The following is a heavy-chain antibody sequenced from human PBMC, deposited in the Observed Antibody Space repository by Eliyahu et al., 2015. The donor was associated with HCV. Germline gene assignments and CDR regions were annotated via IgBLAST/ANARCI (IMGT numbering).Heavy chain of an antibody. CDR3: ASGGGGIAVAGTGGWFDP. J-gene: IGHJ5*02. CDR2: XHYRGSA. V-gene: IGHV4-59*01. D-gene: IGHD6-19*01. Sequence: QVQLQESGPGLVKPSETLSLTCTVSGGSITTYYWSWIRXPPGKGLEWIGYXHYRGSANHNPSLKSRVTISVDTSKNQFSLNLTSVTAADTAVYYCASGGGGIAVAGTGGWFDPWGQGTLVTVSS. CDR1: GGSITTYY.